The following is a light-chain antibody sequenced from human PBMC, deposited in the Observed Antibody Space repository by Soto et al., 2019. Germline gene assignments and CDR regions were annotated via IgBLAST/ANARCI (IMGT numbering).Light chain of an antibody. J-gene: IGKJ1*01. CDR1: QTISSW. Sequence: DIQMTQSPSTLSASVGDRVTITCRASQTISSWLAWYQQKPGKAPKLLIYDASNLESGVPSRFSGSRSGTEFTLTISSLQPDDFVTYYCQQYGSSSAWTFGQGTKVEIK. V-gene: IGKV1-5*01. CDR2: DAS. CDR3: QQYGSSSAWT.